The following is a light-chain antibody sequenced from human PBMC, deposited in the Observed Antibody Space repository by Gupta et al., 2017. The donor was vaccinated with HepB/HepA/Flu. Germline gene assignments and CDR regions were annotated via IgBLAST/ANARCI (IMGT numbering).Light chain of an antibody. V-gene: IGKV1-9*01. J-gene: IGKJ5*01. CDR3: QQLKTYPIT. CDR1: QGISSY. Sequence: DIQLTQSPSFLSASVGDRVTITCRASQGISSYLAWYQQKPGKAPKLLISAASTLQSGGPSRFSGSGSGTEFTLTISSLQPEDFATYSCQQLKTYPITFGQGTRLEIK. CDR2: AAS.